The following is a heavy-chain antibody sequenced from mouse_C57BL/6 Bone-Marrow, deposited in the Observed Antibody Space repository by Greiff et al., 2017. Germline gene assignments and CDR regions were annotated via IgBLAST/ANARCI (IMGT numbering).Heavy chain of an antibody. D-gene: IGHD1-1*01. Sequence: VQLQQSGADLARPGASVKMSCTASGYTFTSYTMHWVKQRPGQGLEWIGYINPSSGYTKYNQKFKDKATLTADKSSSTDYLQLSSLTSEDSAVYYWARSYYYGSSPYYFGYWGQGTTLTVSS. CDR1: GYTFTSYT. CDR2: INPSSGYT. J-gene: IGHJ2*01. CDR3: ARSYYYGSSPYYFGY. V-gene: IGHV1-4*01.